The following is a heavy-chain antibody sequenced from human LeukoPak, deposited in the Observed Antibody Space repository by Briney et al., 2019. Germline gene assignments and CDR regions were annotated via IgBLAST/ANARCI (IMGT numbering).Heavy chain of an antibody. D-gene: IGHD2-21*02. CDR2: INPNSGGT. J-gene: IGHJ4*02. Sequence: ASVKVSCTASGYTFTGYYMHWVRQAPGQGLEWMGWINPNSGGTNYAQKFQGQVTMTRDTSISTAYMELSRLRSDDTAVYYCARGGSRVVTYGNFDYWGQGTLVTVSS. V-gene: IGHV1-2*02. CDR3: ARGGSRVVTYGNFDY. CDR1: GYTFTGYY.